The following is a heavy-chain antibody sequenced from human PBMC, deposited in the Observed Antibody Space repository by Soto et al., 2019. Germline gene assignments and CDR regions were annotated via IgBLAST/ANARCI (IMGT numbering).Heavy chain of an antibody. CDR3: ARVQMATLYFDY. Sequence: PSETLSLTCTVSGGSISSYYWSWVRQPPGRGLEWIGYIYYSGTHKYNPSLKSRLTISVDTSKNQFSLRLNSVTAADTAVYYCARVQMATLYFDYWGQGALVTVSS. V-gene: IGHV4-59*01. CDR2: IYYSGTH. J-gene: IGHJ4*02. CDR1: GGSISSYY. D-gene: IGHD5-12*01.